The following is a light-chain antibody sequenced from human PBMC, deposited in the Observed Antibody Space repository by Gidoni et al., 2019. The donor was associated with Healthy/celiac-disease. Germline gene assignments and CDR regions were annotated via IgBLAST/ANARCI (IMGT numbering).Light chain of an antibody. CDR3: CSYAGSYTSL. Sequence: QSALTQPRSVSGSPGQSVTISCTGTSSDVGGYNYVSWYQQHPGKAPKLMIYDVSKRPSGVPDRFSGSKSGNTVSLTISGLQAEYESDYYCCSYAGSYTSLFGGGTKLTVL. V-gene: IGLV2-11*01. CDR1: SSDVGGYNY. CDR2: DVS. J-gene: IGLJ2*01.